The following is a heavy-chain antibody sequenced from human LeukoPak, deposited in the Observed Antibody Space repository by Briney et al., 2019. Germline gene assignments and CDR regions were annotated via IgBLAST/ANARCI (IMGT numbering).Heavy chain of an antibody. CDR3: ATLPK. CDR2: ISYDGNNK. Sequence: GGSLRLSCAASGFTFSSYAMHWVRQAPGKGLEWVAVISYDGNNKYYADSVKGRFTISRDNSKNTLYLQMNSLRAEDTALYYCATLPKWGQGTLVTVSS. V-gene: IGHV3-30-3*01. CDR1: GFTFSSYA. J-gene: IGHJ4*02.